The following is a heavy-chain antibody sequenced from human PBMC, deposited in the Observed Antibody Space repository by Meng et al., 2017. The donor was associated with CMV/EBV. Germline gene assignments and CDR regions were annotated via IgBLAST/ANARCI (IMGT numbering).Heavy chain of an antibody. J-gene: IGHJ4*02. CDR1: GFTFSSYS. V-gene: IGHV3-21*01. CDR2: ISSSSSYI. CDR3: ARDRGYYGSGSYGDY. D-gene: IGHD3-10*01. Sequence: GESLKISCAASGFTFSSYSMNWVRQAPGKGPEWVSSISSSSSYIYYADSVKGRFTISRDNAKNSLYLQMNSLRAEDTAVYYCARDRGYYGSGSYGDYWGQGTLVTVSS.